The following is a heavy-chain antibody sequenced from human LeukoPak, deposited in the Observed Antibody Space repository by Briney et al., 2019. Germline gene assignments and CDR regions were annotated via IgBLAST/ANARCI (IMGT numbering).Heavy chain of an antibody. CDR1: GDSIGSNY. D-gene: IGHD5-18*01. Sequence: NASETLSLTCTVSGDSIGSNYWSWIRQPPGKGLEWIGYISTSAGTDYNPSLRSRVTISVDTSKNQFSLTLSSVTAADTAVYYCARLRGDRTAMVDYWGQGTLVTVSS. CDR2: ISTSAGT. CDR3: ARLRGDRTAMVDY. V-gene: IGHV4-4*09. J-gene: IGHJ4*02.